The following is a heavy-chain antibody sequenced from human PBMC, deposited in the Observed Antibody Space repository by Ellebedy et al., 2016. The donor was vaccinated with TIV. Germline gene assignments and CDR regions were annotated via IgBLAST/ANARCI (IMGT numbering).Heavy chain of an antibody. CDR2: IFASGST. CDR3: ARSLGGPYYFDN. CDR1: GVSINGGTYY. Sequence: SETLSLXCSVSGVSINGGTYYWPCLRQHPGKGLEWIGYIFASGSTYYNPSLKSRVTISIDTSKNQFPLKLSSVTAADTAVYYCARSLGGPYYFDNWGQGTLVTVSS. V-gene: IGHV4-31*03. D-gene: IGHD3-16*01. J-gene: IGHJ4*02.